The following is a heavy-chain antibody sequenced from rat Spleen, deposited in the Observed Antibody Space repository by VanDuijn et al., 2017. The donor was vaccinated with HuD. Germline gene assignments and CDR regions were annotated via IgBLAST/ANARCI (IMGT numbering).Heavy chain of an antibody. CDR2: INYDGSST. CDR1: GFTFNNYW. J-gene: IGHJ3*01. Sequence: EVQLVESGGGLVQPGRSLKLSCVASGFTFNNYWMTWVRQTPTKGLEWVATINYDGSSTFYRDSVKARFTISRDNAKSTLYLQMDSLRSEDTATYYCARPSYGFPFAYWGQGTLVTVSS. V-gene: IGHV5-29*01. CDR3: ARPSYGFPFAY. D-gene: IGHD1-7*01.